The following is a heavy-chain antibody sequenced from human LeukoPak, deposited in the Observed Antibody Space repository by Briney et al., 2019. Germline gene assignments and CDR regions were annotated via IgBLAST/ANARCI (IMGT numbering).Heavy chain of an antibody. CDR2: IYPGDSDT. Sequence: GESLKISCKGSGYSFTSYWIGWVRQMPGKGLEWMGIIYPGDSDTRYSPSFQGQVTISADKSISTAYLQWSSLKASDTAMYYCARRLRLRLRYDAFDIWGQGTMVTVSS. V-gene: IGHV5-51*01. CDR3: ARRLRLRLRYDAFDI. J-gene: IGHJ3*02. D-gene: IGHD4-17*01. CDR1: GYSFTSYW.